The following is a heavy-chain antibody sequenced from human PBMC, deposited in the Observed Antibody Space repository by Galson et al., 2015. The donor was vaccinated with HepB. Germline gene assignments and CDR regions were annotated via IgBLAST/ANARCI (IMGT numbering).Heavy chain of an antibody. J-gene: IGHJ4*01. Sequence: SLRLSCAASGFTFNSFALHWVRQAPGKGLEYVSGITSNGGSRYYADSVKGRFSISRDNSKNTLYLQMSSLRPEDTALYYCVRDHGGYCSYTNCYLETTEYFDYWGHGTLVTVSS. CDR1: GFTFNSFA. D-gene: IGHD2-2*01. CDR2: ITSNGGSR. CDR3: VRDHGGYCSYTNCYLETTEYFDY. V-gene: IGHV3-64D*06.